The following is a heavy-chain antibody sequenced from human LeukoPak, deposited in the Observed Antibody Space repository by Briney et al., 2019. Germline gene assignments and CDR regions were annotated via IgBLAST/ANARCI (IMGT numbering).Heavy chain of an antibody. CDR1: GFTFDDYG. V-gene: IGHV3-20*04. CDR2: INWNGGST. D-gene: IGHD6-6*01. Sequence: PGGSLRLSWSASGFTFDDYGMSLVRQAPRKGLEWVSGINWNGGSTGYADSVKGRFTISRDNAKNSLYLQMNSLRAEDTALYYCARREYTAFYYWGQGTLVTVST. J-gene: IGHJ4*02. CDR3: ARREYTAFYY.